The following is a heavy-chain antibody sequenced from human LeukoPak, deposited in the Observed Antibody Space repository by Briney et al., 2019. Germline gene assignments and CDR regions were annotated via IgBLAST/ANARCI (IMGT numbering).Heavy chain of an antibody. V-gene: IGHV4-34*01. Sequence: SETLSLTCAVYGGSFSGYYWSWIRQPPGKGLEWIGEINHSGSTNYNPSLKSRVTISVDTSKNQFSLKLSSVTAADTAVYYCARERYYYDSSGYYGFDYYYYYMDVWGKGTTVTVSS. CDR3: ARERYYYDSSGYYGFDYYYYYMDV. J-gene: IGHJ6*03. CDR2: INHSGST. D-gene: IGHD3-22*01. CDR1: GGSFSGYY.